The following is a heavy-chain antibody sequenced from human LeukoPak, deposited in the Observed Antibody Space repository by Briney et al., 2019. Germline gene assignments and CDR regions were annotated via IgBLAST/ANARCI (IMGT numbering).Heavy chain of an antibody. CDR3: ATALDCSSTSCYNDLDY. J-gene: IGHJ4*02. CDR2: ISAYNGNT. V-gene: IGHV1-18*01. CDR1: GYTFTSYG. D-gene: IGHD2-2*02. Sequence: ASVKVSCKASGYTFTSYGISWVRQAPGQGLEWMGWISAYNGNTNYAQKLQGRVTMTTDTSTSTAYMELRSLRSEDTAVYYCATALDCSSTSCYNDLDYWGQGTLVTVSS.